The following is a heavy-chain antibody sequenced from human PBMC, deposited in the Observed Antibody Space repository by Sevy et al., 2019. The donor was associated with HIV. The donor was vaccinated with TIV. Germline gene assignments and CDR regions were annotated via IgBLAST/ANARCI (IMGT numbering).Heavy chain of an antibody. CDR1: GFTFDDYA. Sequence: GGSLRLSCAASGFTFDDYAMHWVRQAPGKGLEWVSGISWNSGSIGYADSVKGRFTISRDNAKNSLYLQMNSLRAEDTALYYCTGRWLQFSASAFDIWGQGTMVTVSS. V-gene: IGHV3-9*01. D-gene: IGHD5-12*01. CDR3: TGRWLQFSASAFDI. J-gene: IGHJ3*02. CDR2: ISWNSGSI.